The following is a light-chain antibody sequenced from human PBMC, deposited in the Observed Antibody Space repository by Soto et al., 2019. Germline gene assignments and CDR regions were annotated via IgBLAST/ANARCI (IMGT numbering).Light chain of an antibody. CDR1: QTLSGK. J-gene: IGKJ1*01. CDR2: DAS. V-gene: IGKV1-5*01. Sequence: DLQMTQSPSTLSASVGDRVTITCRASQTLSGKLAWYQQKPGKAPELLIYDASTLESGVPSRFSGSVSGTEFTLTISSLQPDDFATYYCQQYKSYKTFGQGTKVEIK. CDR3: QQYKSYKT.